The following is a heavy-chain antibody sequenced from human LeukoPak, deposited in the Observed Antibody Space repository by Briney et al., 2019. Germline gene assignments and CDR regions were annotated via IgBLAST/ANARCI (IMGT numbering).Heavy chain of an antibody. Sequence: PGGSLRLSCSASGFTFSSYALHWVRQAPGKGLEYVSAISSNGGSTYYADSVKGRFTTSRDNSKNALYLQMSSLRAEDTAVYYCVKDRYYYYYGMDVWGQGTTVTVSS. V-gene: IGHV3-64D*06. CDR3: VKDRYYYYYGMDV. CDR1: GFTFSSYA. CDR2: ISSNGGST. J-gene: IGHJ6*02.